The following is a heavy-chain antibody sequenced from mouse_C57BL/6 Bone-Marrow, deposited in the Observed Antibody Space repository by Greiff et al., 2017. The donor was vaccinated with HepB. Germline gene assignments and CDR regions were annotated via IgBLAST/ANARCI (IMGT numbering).Heavy chain of an antibody. J-gene: IGHJ4*01. V-gene: IGHV5-9-1*02. Sequence: EVKLVESGEGLVKPGGSLKLSCAASGFTFSSYAMSWVRQTPEKRLEWVAYISSGGDYIYYADTVKGRFTISRDNARNTLYLQMSSLKSEDTAMYYCTRDGGTRDYYAMDYWGQGTSVTVSS. CDR3: TRDGGTRDYYAMDY. CDR1: GFTFSSYA. D-gene: IGHD2-3*01. CDR2: ISSGGDYI.